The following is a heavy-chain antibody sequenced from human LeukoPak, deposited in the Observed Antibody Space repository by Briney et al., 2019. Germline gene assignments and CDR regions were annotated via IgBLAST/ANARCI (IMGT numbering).Heavy chain of an antibody. D-gene: IGHD5-24*01. CDR3: AREGRHRDGYNLGYFDL. J-gene: IGHJ2*01. Sequence: SVNVSCKSSLGTFSSYAISWVRQPPGRGGEWVGRIIPILGIANYAQKFQGRVTITADKSTSTAYMELSSLRSEDTAVYYCAREGRHRDGYNLGYFDLWGRGTLVTVSS. CDR1: LGTFSSYA. V-gene: IGHV1-69*04. CDR2: IIPILGIA.